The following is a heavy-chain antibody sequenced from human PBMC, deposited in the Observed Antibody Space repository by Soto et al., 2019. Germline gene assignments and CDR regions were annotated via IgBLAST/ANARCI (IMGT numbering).Heavy chain of an antibody. Sequence: VXLXESGPGLVKPSQTLSLTCTVSGGSISSGDYYWSWIRQPPGKGLEWIGYIYYSGSTYYNPSLKSRVTIAVDTSKNQFSLKLSSVTAADTAVYYCARGLLPGWFDPWGQGTLVTVSS. CDR3: ARGLLPGWFDP. V-gene: IGHV4-30-4*01. J-gene: IGHJ5*02. CDR1: GGSISSGDYY. D-gene: IGHD2-15*01. CDR2: IYYSGST.